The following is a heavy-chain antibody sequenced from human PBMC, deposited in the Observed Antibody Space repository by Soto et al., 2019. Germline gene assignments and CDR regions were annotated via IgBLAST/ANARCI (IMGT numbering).Heavy chain of an antibody. CDR1: GCSISSSSYY. V-gene: IGHV4-39*01. D-gene: IGHD1-7*01. Sequence: SETLSLTCTVSGCSISSSSYYWGWIRQPPGKGLEWIGSIYYSGSTYYNPSLKSRVTISVDTSKNQFSLKLSSVTAADTAVYYCARTNWNYVGMVGYFDYWGQGTLVTVSS. CDR3: ARTNWNYVGMVGYFDY. CDR2: IYYSGST. J-gene: IGHJ4*02.